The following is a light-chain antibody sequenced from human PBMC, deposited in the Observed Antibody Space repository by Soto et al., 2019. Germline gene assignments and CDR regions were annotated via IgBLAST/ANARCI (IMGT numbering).Light chain of an antibody. J-gene: IGKJ5*01. V-gene: IGKV3-15*01. CDR1: HSVSSD. Sequence: TSQCTPTWSGSPGESAIPSSRASHSVSSDLAWYQQKPGQAPRLLIYGASTRAIGIPARFSGSGSGTEFTLTISSLQSEDFAVYYCQQYNNWPPTFGQGRRLEIK. CDR3: QQYNNWPPT. CDR2: GAS.